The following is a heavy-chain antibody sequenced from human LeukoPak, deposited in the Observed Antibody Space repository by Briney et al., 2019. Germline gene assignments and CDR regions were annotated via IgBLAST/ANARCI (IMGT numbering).Heavy chain of an antibody. V-gene: IGHV4-34*01. Sequence: SETLCLTCAVYGGSFSGYYWSWIRQPPGKGLEWIGTIYYSGSTYYNPSLTSRVTISVDTSKNQFSLKLSSVTAADTAVYYCARHKDYYYSYMDVWGKGTTVTISS. J-gene: IGHJ6*03. CDR3: ARHKDYYYSYMDV. CDR2: IYYSGST. CDR1: GGSFSGYY.